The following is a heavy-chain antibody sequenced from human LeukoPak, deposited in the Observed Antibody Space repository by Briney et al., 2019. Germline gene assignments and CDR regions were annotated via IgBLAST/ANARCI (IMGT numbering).Heavy chain of an antibody. J-gene: IGHJ4*02. Sequence: PSETLSLTCTVSGGSISSSSYYWGWIRQPPGKGLEWIGSIYYSGSTYYNPSLKSRVTMSVDTSKNQFSLKLSSVTAADTAVYYCASEYGSGSYYPKYYFDYWGQGTLVTVSS. CDR2: IYYSGST. CDR3: ASEYGSGSYYPKYYFDY. CDR1: GGSISSSSYY. V-gene: IGHV4-39*01. D-gene: IGHD3-10*01.